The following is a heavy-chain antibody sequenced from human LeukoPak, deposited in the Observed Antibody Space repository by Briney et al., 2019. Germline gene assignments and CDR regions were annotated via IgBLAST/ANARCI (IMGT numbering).Heavy chain of an antibody. CDR3: ARVDSFGELSY. Sequence: GASVKVSCKASGGTFSSYAISWVRQAPGQGLEWMGRIIPILGIANYAQKFQGRVTITAVKSTSTAYMELSSLRSEDTAVYYCARVDSFGELSYWGQGTLVTVSS. J-gene: IGHJ4*02. D-gene: IGHD3-10*01. CDR2: IIPILGIA. V-gene: IGHV1-69*04. CDR1: GGTFSSYA.